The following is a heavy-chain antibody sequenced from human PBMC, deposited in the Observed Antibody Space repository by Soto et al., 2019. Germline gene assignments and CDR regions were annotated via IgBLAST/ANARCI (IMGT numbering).Heavy chain of an antibody. CDR3: TTDRLEFCSGSCYGSQRRGY. Sequence: EVQLVESGGVLVKPGGSLRLSCAASGFTFRNAWMNWVRQAPGKGLEWVGRIKSKTDGGTTDYAAPVKGRFTISRDDSKTTLYLQMNSLKTEDTAVYYCTTDRLEFCSGSCYGSQRRGYWGQGTLVTVSS. J-gene: IGHJ4*02. V-gene: IGHV3-15*01. CDR2: IKSKTDGGTT. D-gene: IGHD2-15*01. CDR1: GFTFRNAW.